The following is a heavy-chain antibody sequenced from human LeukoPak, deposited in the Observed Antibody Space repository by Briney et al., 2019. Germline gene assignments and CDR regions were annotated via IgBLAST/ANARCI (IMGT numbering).Heavy chain of an antibody. CDR3: AKHGEAYGDSKTDY. J-gene: IGHJ4*02. V-gene: IGHV3-23*01. CDR1: GFTFSNYA. Sequence: GGSLRLSCAASGFTFSNYAMSWVRQAPGKGLEWVSVISDSGGRTYYADSVKGRFTISRDNSKNTLYLHMNSLRAEDTAIYYCAKHGEAYGDSKTDYWGQGTLVTVSS. CDR2: ISDSGGRT. D-gene: IGHD4-17*01.